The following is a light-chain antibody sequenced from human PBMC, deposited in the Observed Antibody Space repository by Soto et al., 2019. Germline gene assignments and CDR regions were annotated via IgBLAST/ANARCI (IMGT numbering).Light chain of an antibody. CDR2: AAS. CDR3: QQSYSTPFT. CDR1: QSISSY. Sequence: DIQMTQSPSSLSASVVDRVTIACRASQSISSYLNWYQQKPGKAPKLLIYAASSLQSGVPSRFSGSGSGTDFTLTISCLQPEDFATYYCQQSYSTPFTFGQGTKVDIK. V-gene: IGKV1-39*01. J-gene: IGKJ1*01.